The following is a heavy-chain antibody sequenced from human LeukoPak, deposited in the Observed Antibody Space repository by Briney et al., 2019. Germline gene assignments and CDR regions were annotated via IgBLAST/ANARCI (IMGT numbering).Heavy chain of an antibody. CDR3: ARHAASWTGEVDY. D-gene: IGHD2-2*01. CDR2: ISDIGSI. J-gene: IGHJ4*02. CDR1: GGSISSYY. Sequence: SETLSLTCTVSGGSISSYYWSWIRQPPGKGLEWIAYISDIGSINYNPSLKSRVTISVDTSKNQFSLKLSSVTAADTAVYYCARHAASWTGEVDYWGQGTLVTVSS. V-gene: IGHV4-59*08.